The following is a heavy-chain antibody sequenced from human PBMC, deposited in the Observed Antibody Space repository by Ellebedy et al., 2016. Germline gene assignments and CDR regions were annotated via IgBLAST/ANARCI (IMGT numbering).Heavy chain of an antibody. CDR2: ISGSGGST. CDR1: GFTFSSYA. CDR3: AKGSVECSGGSCYSRRYFDY. Sequence: GESLKIPCAAPGFTFSSYAMSWVRQAPGKGLEWVSAISGSGGSTYYADSVKGRFTISRDNSKNTLYLQMNSLRAEDTAVYYWAKGSVECSGGSCYSRRYFDYWGQGTLVTVSS. J-gene: IGHJ4*02. V-gene: IGHV3-23*01. D-gene: IGHD2-15*01.